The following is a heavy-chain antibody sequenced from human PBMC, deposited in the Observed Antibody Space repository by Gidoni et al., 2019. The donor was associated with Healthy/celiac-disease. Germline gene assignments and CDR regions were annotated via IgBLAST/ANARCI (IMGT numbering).Heavy chain of an antibody. V-gene: IGHV3-23*01. D-gene: IGHD3-10*01. CDR1: GFTFSSYA. J-gene: IGHJ4*02. CDR3: AKVISVLLWCGELD. Sequence: EVPLLASGGGLVQPGGSLSLSCAASGFTFSSYAMSWVRQAPGKGLEWVSAISGSGGSTYYADSVKGRFTISRDNSKNTLYLQMNSLRAEDTAVYYCAKVISVLLWCGELDWGQGTLVTVSS. CDR2: ISGSGGST.